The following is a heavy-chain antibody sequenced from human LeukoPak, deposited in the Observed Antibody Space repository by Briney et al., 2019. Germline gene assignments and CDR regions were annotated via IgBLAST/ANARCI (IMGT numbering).Heavy chain of an antibody. J-gene: IGHJ4*02. CDR2: LIGSGGTT. V-gene: IGHV3-23*01. Sequence: GGSLRLSCAASGFTFSSYAMSWVRQAPGKGLEWVSSLIGSGGTTYYADSVKGRFTISRDSSKNTLHLQMSSLRAEDTAVYYCARDDFRGSGPYYFASWAQEPLVTVPS. CDR3: ARDDFRGSGPYYFAS. CDR1: GFTFSSYA. D-gene: IGHD3/OR15-3a*01.